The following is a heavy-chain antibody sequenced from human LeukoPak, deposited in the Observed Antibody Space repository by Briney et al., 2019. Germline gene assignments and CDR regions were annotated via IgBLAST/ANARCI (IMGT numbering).Heavy chain of an antibody. CDR2: ISGSGDNT. V-gene: IGHV3-23*01. J-gene: IGHJ4*02. Sequence: QRWGSLRPSCAASGFTFKNYAMTWVRQAPGKGLEWVSGISGSGDNTYHAHTVKGRFTISRDNSKNTLYLQMNSLRAEDTAVYYCAKGTAYVSGWHFDYWGQGTLVTVSS. D-gene: IGHD6-19*01. CDR1: GFTFKNYA. CDR3: AKGTAYVSGWHFDY.